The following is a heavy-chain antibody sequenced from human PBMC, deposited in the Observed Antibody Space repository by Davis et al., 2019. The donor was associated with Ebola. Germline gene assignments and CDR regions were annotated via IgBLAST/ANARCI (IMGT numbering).Heavy chain of an antibody. CDR3: ARQGASYYFDWLHYYYGMDV. V-gene: IGHV4-39*01. CDR1: GGSISSSSYY. Sequence: GSLSLSCTVSGGSISSSSYYWGWIRQPPGKGLEWIGSIYYSGSTYYNPSLKSRVTISVDTSKNQFSLKLSSVTAADTAVYYCARQGASYYFDWLHYYYGMDVWGQGTTVTVSS. D-gene: IGHD3-9*01. CDR2: IYYSGST. J-gene: IGHJ6*02.